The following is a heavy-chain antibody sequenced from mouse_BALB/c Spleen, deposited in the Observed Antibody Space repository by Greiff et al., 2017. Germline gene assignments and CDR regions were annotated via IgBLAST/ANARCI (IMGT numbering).Heavy chain of an antibody. CDR3: ARAFAY. CDR1: GFTFSSYA. Sequence: EVQVVESGGGLVKPGGSLKLSCAASGFTFSSYAMSWVRQTPEKRLEWVASISSGGSTYYPDSVNGRFTISRDNARNILYLQMSSLRSEDTAMYYCARAFAYWGQGTLVTVSA. J-gene: IGHJ3*01. CDR2: ISSGGST. V-gene: IGHV5-6-5*01.